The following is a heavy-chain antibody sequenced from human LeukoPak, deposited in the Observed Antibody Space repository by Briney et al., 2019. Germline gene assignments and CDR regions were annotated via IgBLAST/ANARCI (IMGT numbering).Heavy chain of an antibody. CDR3: ARVPSTQWLVYYFDY. CDR1: GFTFSSYW. CDR2: INSDGSST. V-gene: IGHV3-74*01. J-gene: IGHJ4*02. D-gene: IGHD6-19*01. Sequence: PGGSLRLSCAASGFTFSSYWMHWVRQAPGKGLVWVSRINSDGSSTTYADSVKGRFTISRVNAKNTLYLQMNSLRAEDTAVYYCARVPSTQWLVYYFDYWGQGTLVTVSS.